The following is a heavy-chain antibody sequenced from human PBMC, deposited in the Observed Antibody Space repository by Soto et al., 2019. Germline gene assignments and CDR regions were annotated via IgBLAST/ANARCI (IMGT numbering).Heavy chain of an antibody. CDR1: GGSISSGDYY. V-gene: IGHV4-30-4*01. J-gene: IGHJ4*02. CDR3: ARGSYYYDSSGYYHY. Sequence: SETLSLTCTVSGGSISSGDYYWSWIRQPPGKGLEWIGYIYYSGSTYYNPSLKSRVTISVDTSKNQFSLKLSSVTAADTAVYYCARGSYYYDSSGYYHYWGQGPLVTVSS. D-gene: IGHD3-22*01. CDR2: IYYSGST.